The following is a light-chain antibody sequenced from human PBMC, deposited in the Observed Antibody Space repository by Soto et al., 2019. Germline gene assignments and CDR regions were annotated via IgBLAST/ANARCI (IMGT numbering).Light chain of an antibody. Sequence: QSALTQPPSASGSPGQSVTISCTGTSSDVGGYNFVSWYQQHPGTAPKLMIYEVSERPSGVPDRFSGSNSGNTASLTVSGLQAEDEDDYYCSSYAGSNIVVFGGGTKLTVL. CDR1: SSDVGGYNF. V-gene: IGLV2-8*01. J-gene: IGLJ2*01. CDR2: EVS. CDR3: SSYAGSNIVV.